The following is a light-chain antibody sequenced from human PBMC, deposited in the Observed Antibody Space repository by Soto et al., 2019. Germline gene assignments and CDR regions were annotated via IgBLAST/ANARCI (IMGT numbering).Light chain of an antibody. J-gene: IGLJ3*02. V-gene: IGLV2-14*01. Sequence: QSVLTQPASVSGSPGQSITISCTGTSSDVGGYNYVSWYQQHPGKAPKLMIYEVSNRPSGVSNRFSGSKSGNTASLTISGLQAEDEAEYYCSSCTSTNTRVFGGGTKLTVL. CDR1: SSDVGGYNY. CDR3: SSCTSTNTRV. CDR2: EVS.